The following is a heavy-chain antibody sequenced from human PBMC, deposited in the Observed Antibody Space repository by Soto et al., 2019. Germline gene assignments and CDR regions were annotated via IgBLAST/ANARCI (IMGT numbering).Heavy chain of an antibody. CDR3: AKGLRGGPTLWSGEPYYYGMDV. CDR1: GYSFTTSW. CDR2: IYPGHSNT. V-gene: IGHV5-51*01. J-gene: IGHJ6*02. D-gene: IGHD3-10*01. Sequence: GESLKISCKGSGYSFTTSWIAWVRQMPGKGLEWMGIIYPGHSNTRYSPSFQGQVTISADKSSSTAYLQWSSLKASDTAMYYCAKGLRGGPTLWSGEPYYYGMDVWGQGTTVTGSS.